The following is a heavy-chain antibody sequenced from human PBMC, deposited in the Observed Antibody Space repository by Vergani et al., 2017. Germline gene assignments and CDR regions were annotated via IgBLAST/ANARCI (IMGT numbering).Heavy chain of an antibody. J-gene: IGHJ4*02. D-gene: IGHD3-22*01. V-gene: IGHV4-59*01. Sequence: QVQLQESGPGLVKPSETLSLTCTVSGGSISSYYWSWIRQPPGKGLEWIGYIYYSGSTNYNPSLKSRVTISVDTSKNQFSLKLSSVTAADTAVDYCASFGGADESSGYYWGQGTLVTVSS. CDR3: ASFGGADESSGYY. CDR2: IYYSGST. CDR1: GGSISSYY.